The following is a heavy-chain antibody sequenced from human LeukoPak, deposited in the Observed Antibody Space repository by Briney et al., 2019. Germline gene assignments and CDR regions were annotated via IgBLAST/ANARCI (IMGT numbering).Heavy chain of an antibody. Sequence: GGSLRLSCGVSGFTFSDYYMTWIRQAPGKGLEWLSYISGSGSYTNYADSVKGRFTISRDNANNSLYLQMDGLRAEDTAVYYCARYPMGNCDSGFDYWGQGTLVTVSS. CDR2: ISGSGSYT. V-gene: IGHV3-11*06. CDR1: GFTFSDYY. D-gene: IGHD2-21*02. J-gene: IGHJ4*02. CDR3: ARYPMGNCDSGFDY.